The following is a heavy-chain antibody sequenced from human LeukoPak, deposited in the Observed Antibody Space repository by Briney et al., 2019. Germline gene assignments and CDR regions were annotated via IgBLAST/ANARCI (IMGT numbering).Heavy chain of an antibody. CDR1: GFTFSSSA. V-gene: IGHV3-23*01. CDR3: AKDACSSTSCYVFSV. Sequence: GGSLRLSCAASGFTFSSSAMSWVRQAPGKGLEWVSAISNNGGYTYYADSVQGRFTISRDNSKNTLYLQMNSLRAEDTAVYYCAKDACSSTSCYVFSVWGQGTTVTVSS. CDR2: ISNNGGYT. J-gene: IGHJ6*02. D-gene: IGHD2-2*01.